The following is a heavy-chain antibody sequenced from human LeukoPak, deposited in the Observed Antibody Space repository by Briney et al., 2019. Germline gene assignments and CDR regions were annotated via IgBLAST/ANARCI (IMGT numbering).Heavy chain of an antibody. CDR3: TGGGTISSWFDP. V-gene: IGHV3-74*01. Sequence: GGSLRLSCAASGFTFSNYWMHWVRQAPGKGLVWVSRINPDGSSTSYADAVKGRFTISRDNAKNTLYLQMNSLRADDTSVYYCTGGGTISSWFDPWGQGTPVTVSA. CDR2: INPDGSST. J-gene: IGHJ5*02. CDR1: GFTFSNYW. D-gene: IGHD3-3*01.